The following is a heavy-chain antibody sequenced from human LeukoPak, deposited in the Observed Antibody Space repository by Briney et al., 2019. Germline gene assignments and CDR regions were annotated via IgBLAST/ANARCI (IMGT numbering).Heavy chain of an antibody. J-gene: IGHJ6*02. Sequence: GGSLRLSCAASGFTFSSYSMNWVRQAPGEGLEWVSSISSSSSYIYYADSVKGRFTISRDNAKNSLYLQMNSLRAEDTAVYYCARGHVSYYYYGMDVWGQGTTVTVSS. CDR1: GFTFSSYS. CDR3: ARGHVSYYYYGMDV. CDR2: ISSSSSYI. V-gene: IGHV3-21*01.